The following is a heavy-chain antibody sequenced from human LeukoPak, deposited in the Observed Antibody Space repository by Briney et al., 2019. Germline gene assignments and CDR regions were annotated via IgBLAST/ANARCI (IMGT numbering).Heavy chain of an antibody. CDR3: ARYYDSSGPYFDY. V-gene: IGHV4-34*01. Sequence: PSETLSLTCAVYGGSFSGYYWSWIRQPPGKGLEWIGEINHSGSTNYNPSLKSRVTISVDTSKNQFSLKLSSVTAADTAVYYCARYYDSSGPYFDYWGQGTLVTVSS. D-gene: IGHD3-22*01. CDR2: INHSGST. CDR1: GGSFSGYY. J-gene: IGHJ4*02.